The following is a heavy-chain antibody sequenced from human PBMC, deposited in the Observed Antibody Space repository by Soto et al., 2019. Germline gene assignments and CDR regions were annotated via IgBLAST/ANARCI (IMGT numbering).Heavy chain of an antibody. D-gene: IGHD2-15*01. CDR3: ARDNSGDIVDYYYYYGMEV. CDR2: IIPIFGPA. CDR1: GGTFSSYA. J-gene: IGHJ6*01. V-gene: IGHV1-69*13. Sequence: ASVKVSCKASGGTFSSYAISWVRQAPGQGLEWMGGIIPIFGPANYAQKFQGGVTITADESTSTAYMELSSLRSEDTAVYYCARDNSGDIVDYYYYYGMEVWGQGTTVTVAS.